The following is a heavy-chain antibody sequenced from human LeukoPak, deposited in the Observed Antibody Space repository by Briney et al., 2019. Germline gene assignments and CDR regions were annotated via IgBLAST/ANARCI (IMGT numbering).Heavy chain of an antibody. Sequence: ASVKVSCKASGYTFTGYYMHWVRQAPGQGLEWMGWINPNSGGTNYAQKFQGRVTMTRDTSISTAYMELSRLRSDDTAVYYCARADYGDYSTFDYWGQGTLVTVSP. J-gene: IGHJ4*02. CDR3: ARADYGDYSTFDY. V-gene: IGHV1-2*02. CDR1: GYTFTGYY. CDR2: INPNSGGT. D-gene: IGHD4-17*01.